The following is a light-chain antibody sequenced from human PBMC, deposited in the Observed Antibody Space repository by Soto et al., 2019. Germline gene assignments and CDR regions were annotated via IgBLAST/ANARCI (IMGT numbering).Light chain of an antibody. Sequence: EIVLTQSPGTLSLSPGESATLSCRASQIFGSTYLAWYQQKPGQAPRLLIYGASRRATGIPERFSGSGSGTDFTLTISRLEPEDFAVYYCQLYGDSPPGTFGPGTKVDI. J-gene: IGKJ3*01. CDR3: QLYGDSPPGT. CDR2: GAS. V-gene: IGKV3-20*01. CDR1: QIFGSTY.